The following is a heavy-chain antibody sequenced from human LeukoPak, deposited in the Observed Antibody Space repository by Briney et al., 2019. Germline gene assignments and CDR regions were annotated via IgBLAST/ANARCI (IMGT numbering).Heavy chain of an antibody. V-gene: IGHV1-18*01. CDR2: ISAYNGNT. Sequence: ASVKVSCKASGYTFTSYGISWVRQAPGQGLEWMGWISAYNGNTNYAQKLQGRVTMTTDTSTSTAYMELSSLRSEDTAVYYCARDSGLINSGYDYHYFDYWGQGTLVTVSS. J-gene: IGHJ4*02. CDR3: ARDSGLINSGYDYHYFDY. D-gene: IGHD5-12*01. CDR1: GYTFTSYG.